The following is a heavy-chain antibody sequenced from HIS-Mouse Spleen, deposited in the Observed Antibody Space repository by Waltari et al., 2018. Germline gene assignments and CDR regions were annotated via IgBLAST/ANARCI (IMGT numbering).Heavy chain of an antibody. CDR2: INHSGST. CDR3: ARGRPLYSNYGRYYYYGMDV. J-gene: IGHJ6*02. V-gene: IGHV4-34*01. D-gene: IGHD4-4*01. Sequence: QVQLQQWGAGLLKPSETLSLTCAVYGGSFSGYYWGWLRPPPGKGLEWIGEINHSGSTNYNPSLKSRVTISVDTSKNQFSLKLSSVTAADTAVYYCARGRPLYSNYGRYYYYGMDVWGQGTTVTVSS. CDR1: GGSFSGYY.